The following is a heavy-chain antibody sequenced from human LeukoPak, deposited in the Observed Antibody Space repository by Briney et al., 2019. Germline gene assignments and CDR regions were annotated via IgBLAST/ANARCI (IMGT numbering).Heavy chain of an antibody. V-gene: IGHV1-24*01. CDR2: FDPINGET. CDR1: GYTLTKMS. J-gene: IGHJ4*02. CDR3: TINLRDY. Sequence: GASVEVSCKVSGYTLTKMSMHWVRLAPGKGLEWMGGFDPINGETTYAQKFQGRVTMTEDTSTDTAHMELSGLRSEDTAIYYCTINLRDYWGQGTLVTVSS.